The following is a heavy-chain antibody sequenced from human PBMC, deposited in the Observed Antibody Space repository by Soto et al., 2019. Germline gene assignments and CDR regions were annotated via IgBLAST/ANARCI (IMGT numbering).Heavy chain of an antibody. Sequence: PVGSLSLSCAASGFIFSNYAMSWVRQAPGKGLEWVSAISGSGGSTYYADSVKGRFTISRDNSRNTLYVQMNSLRVEDTAIYYCAKDRAPSDVWGQGTTVTVSS. CDR2: ISGSGGST. CDR3: AKDRAPSDV. CDR1: GFIFSNYA. J-gene: IGHJ6*02. V-gene: IGHV3-23*01.